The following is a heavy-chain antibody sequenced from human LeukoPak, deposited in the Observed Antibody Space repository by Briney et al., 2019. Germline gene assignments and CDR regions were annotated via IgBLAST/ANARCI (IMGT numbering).Heavy chain of an antibody. Sequence: KSSETLSLTCTVSGGSIDSYYWSWLRQPPGKGLEWIGYIYYTGSTEYHPSLKSRVTISLDTSKNQSSLKLTSVTAADTAVYYCARVYQSAEYYFDYWGQGNLVSVSS. CDR1: GGSIDSYY. V-gene: IGHV4-59*13. CDR2: IYYTGST. CDR3: ARVYQSAEYYFDY. D-gene: IGHD2-2*01. J-gene: IGHJ4*02.